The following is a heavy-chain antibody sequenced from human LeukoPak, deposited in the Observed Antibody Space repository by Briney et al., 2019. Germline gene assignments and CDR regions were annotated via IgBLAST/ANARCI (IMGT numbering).Heavy chain of an antibody. V-gene: IGHV3-23*01. J-gene: IGHJ4*02. Sequence: GGSLRLSCAASGFTVSNNYMSWVRQAPGKGLEWVSAISGSGGSTYYADSVKGRFTISRDNSKNTLYLQMNSLRAEDTAVYYCAKDDRYSSGWLFDYWGQGTLVTVFS. D-gene: IGHD6-19*01. CDR3: AKDDRYSSGWLFDY. CDR1: GFTVSNNY. CDR2: ISGSGGST.